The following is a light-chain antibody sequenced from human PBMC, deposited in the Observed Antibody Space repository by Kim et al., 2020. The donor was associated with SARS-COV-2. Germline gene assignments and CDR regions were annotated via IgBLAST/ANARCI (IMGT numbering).Light chain of an antibody. CDR1: QRISSY. V-gene: IGKV1-39*01. CDR3: QQTYTTPAT. CDR2: AAS. J-gene: IGKJ2*01. Sequence: AVGDEGVTIACRTSQRISSYLNWHQQQAGSAPKLLISAASSLHNGVPSRFSGRLSGTEFTLTSSSLQPEDFATYYCQQTYTTPATFGEGTKLEI.